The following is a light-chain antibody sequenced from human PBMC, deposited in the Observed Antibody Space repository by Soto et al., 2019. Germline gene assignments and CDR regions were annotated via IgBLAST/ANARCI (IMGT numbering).Light chain of an antibody. CDR1: SSDVGGYNY. CDR2: DVN. CDR3: SSYTGSSTYVV. V-gene: IGLV2-14*01. Sequence: QSALTQPASVSGSPGQSITISCTGTSSDVGGYNYVCWYQQHPGKAPKLMIYDVNNRPSGVSNRFSGSKSGNTASLTISGLQAEDEADYYCSSYTGSSTYVVFGGGTKLTVL. J-gene: IGLJ2*01.